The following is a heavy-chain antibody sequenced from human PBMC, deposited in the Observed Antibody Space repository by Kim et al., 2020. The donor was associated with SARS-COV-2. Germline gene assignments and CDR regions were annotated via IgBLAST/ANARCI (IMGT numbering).Heavy chain of an antibody. CDR1: GGSIGSSSYY. D-gene: IGHD6-13*01. CDR2: IYYSGST. CDR3: ARQDGSSWIFWGPDY. V-gene: IGHV4-39*01. J-gene: IGHJ4*01. Sequence: SETLSLTCTVSGGSIGSSSYYWGWIRQPPGKGLEWIGSIYYSGSTYYNPSLKSRVTISVDTSKNQFSLKLSSVTAADTAVYYCARQDGSSWIFWGPDYWG.